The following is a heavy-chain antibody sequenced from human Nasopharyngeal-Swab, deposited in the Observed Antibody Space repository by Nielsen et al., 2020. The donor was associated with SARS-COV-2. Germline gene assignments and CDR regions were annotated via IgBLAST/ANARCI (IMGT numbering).Heavy chain of an antibody. J-gene: IGHJ5*02. V-gene: IGHV4-39*07. CDR3: ASGEENNWFDP. Sequence: RQAPGKGLEWIGSIYYNGSTYYNPSLKSRVAISVDTSKNQFSLKLSSVTAADTAVYYCASGEENNWFDPWGQGTLVTVSS. CDR2: IYYNGST. D-gene: IGHD3-10*01.